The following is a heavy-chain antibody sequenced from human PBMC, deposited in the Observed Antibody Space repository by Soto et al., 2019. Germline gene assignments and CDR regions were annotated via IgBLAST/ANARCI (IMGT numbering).Heavy chain of an antibody. CDR3: ARSDHYYYDSSGYWDY. D-gene: IGHD3-22*01. CDR2: IYYSGST. CDR1: GGSISSGGYY. J-gene: IGHJ4*02. V-gene: IGHV4-31*03. Sequence: SETLSLTCTVSGGSISSGGYYWSWIRQHPGKGLEWIGYIYYSGSTYYNPSLKSRLTISVDTSKNQFSLKLSSVTAADTAVYYCARSDHYYYDSSGYWDYWGQGTLVTVSS.